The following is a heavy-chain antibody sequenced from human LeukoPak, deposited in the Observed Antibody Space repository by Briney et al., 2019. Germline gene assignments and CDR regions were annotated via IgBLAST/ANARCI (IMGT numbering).Heavy chain of an antibody. V-gene: IGHV3-30*03. CDR2: ISFDGGSK. CDR1: GFTFSSYG. D-gene: IGHD3-9*01. CDR3: ARMDDIWYGMDV. J-gene: IGHJ6*04. Sequence: PGGSLRLSCAASGFTFSSYGMHWVRQAPGKGLEWVAVISFDGGSKYYADSVKGQFTISRDNAKNSLYLQVNSLRAEDTAVYYCARMDDIWYGMDVWGKGTTVTVSS.